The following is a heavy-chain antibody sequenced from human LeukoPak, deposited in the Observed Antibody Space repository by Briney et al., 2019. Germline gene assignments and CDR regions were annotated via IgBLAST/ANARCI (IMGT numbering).Heavy chain of an antibody. D-gene: IGHD6-19*01. CDR2: MNPNSGNT. CDR1: GYTFTSYD. J-gene: IGHJ6*02. CDR3: ARSTRYSSGWYVPYYYYGMDV. Sequence: ASVKVSCKASGYTFTSYDINWVRQATGQGLEWMGWMNPNSGNTGYAQKFQGRVTMTRNTSISTAYMELSSLRSEDTAVYYCARSTRYSSGWYVPYYYYGMDVWGQGTTVTVSS. V-gene: IGHV1-8*01.